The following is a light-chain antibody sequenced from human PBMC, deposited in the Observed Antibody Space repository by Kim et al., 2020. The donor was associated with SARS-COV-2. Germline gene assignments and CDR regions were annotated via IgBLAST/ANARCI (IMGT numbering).Light chain of an antibody. V-gene: IGKV1-39*01. CDR2: AAS. J-gene: IGKJ3*01. Sequence: DIQMTQSPSSLSASVGDRVTITCRTSQNIKSHLNWYHQKPGRAPKLLIYAASTLQGGVPSRFSGSGSETDFTLTISSLQPEDFATYFCLQSYISPFTFGPGTKVDIK. CDR3: LQSYISPFT. CDR1: QNIKSH.